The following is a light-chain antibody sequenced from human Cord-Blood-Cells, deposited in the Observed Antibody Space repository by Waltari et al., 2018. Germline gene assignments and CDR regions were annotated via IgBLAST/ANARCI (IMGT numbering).Light chain of an antibody. CDR3: CSYAGSYTVV. CDR2: DVS. CDR1: SSDVGGYNY. V-gene: IGLV2-11*01. Sequence: QSALTQPRSVSGSPGQSVTISCTGTSSDVGGYNYVSWYQQHPGKAPKLMIYDVSKRPSGVPDCFAGSKSGNTASLTISGLQAEDEAEYYCCSYAGSYTVVFGGGTKLTVL. J-gene: IGLJ2*01.